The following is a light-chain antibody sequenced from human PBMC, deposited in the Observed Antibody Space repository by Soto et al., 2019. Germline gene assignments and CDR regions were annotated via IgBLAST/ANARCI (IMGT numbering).Light chain of an antibody. CDR2: TAS. Sequence: EIVLTQSPGTLSLSPGERATLSCRASESVSSSYLAWYQQKTGQAPRVLIYTASNRASGMPDRFSGSVAGTDFTLSSSRMETEDCAAYCCQLYGSSPLLGQGTKLE. CDR3: QLYGSSPL. J-gene: IGKJ2*01. V-gene: IGKV3-20*01. CDR1: ESVSSSY.